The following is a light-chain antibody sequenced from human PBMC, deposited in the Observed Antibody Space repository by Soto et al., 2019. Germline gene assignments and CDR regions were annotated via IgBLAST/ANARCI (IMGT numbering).Light chain of an antibody. CDR2: FGS. Sequence: DIVMTQPPLSLPVTPGEPASISCRSSRSLLHSNGNNYLNWYLQKPGQSPQLLIYFGSTRASGVXDXXSGSGSGIDFTLKISRVEAEDVGVYYCLQALQSPPTFGQGTRLEIK. J-gene: IGKJ5*01. V-gene: IGKV2-28*01. CDR3: LQALQSPPT. CDR1: RSLLHSNGNNY.